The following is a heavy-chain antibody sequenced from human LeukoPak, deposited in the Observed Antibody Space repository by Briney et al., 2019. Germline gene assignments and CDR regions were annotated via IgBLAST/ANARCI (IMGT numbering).Heavy chain of an antibody. Sequence: GGSLRLSCAASGFTFSSYWMSWVRQAPGKGLEWVANIKQDGSEKYYVDSVKGRFTIPRDSAKNSLYLQMNSLRADDTAVYYCARVIDGKYVYSDWFDPWGQGTLVTVSS. V-gene: IGHV3-7*01. CDR3: ARVIDGKYVYSDWFDP. J-gene: IGHJ5*02. CDR1: GFTFSSYW. D-gene: IGHD1-14*01. CDR2: IKQDGSEK.